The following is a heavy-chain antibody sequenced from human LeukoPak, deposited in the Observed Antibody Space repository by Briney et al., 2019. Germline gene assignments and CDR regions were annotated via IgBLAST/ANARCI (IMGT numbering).Heavy chain of an antibody. CDR3: ARDSRGEYYDFWSDFDY. V-gene: IGHV3-48*01. Sequence: GGSLRLSCAASGFTFSSYSMTWVRQAPGKGLEWVSYISSSSSTIYYADSVKGRFTISRDNAKNSLYLQMNSLRAEDTAVYYCARDSRGEYYDFWSDFDYWGQGTLVTVSS. CDR1: GFTFSSYS. J-gene: IGHJ4*02. CDR2: ISSSSSTI. D-gene: IGHD3-3*01.